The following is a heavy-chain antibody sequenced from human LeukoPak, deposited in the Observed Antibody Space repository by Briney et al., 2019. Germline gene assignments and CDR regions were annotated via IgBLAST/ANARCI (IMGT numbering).Heavy chain of an antibody. CDR3: ARGMYYYDRSAYSRVEAFDI. CDR1: GGTFSSYA. V-gene: IGHV1-46*01. Sequence: ASVKVSCKASGGTFSSYAISWVRQAPGQGLEWMGIINPSVSSTSYAPKFQGRVTMTRDTSTSTVYMELSSLRSEDTAVYFCARGMYYYDRSAYSRVEAFDIWGQGTMVTVSS. D-gene: IGHD3-22*01. J-gene: IGHJ3*02. CDR2: INPSVSST.